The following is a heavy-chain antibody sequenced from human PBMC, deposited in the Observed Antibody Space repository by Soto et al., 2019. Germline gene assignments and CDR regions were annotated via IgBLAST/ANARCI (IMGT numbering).Heavy chain of an antibody. CDR2: ISNNGSNT. CDR1: GVTFSGYH. D-gene: IGHD3-10*02. CDR3: VPERKCSAFGVLTLDVMDV. Sequence: PGGSLRLSCVASGVTFSGYHMYWVRQAPGKGLEWVSIISNNGSNTYSAESVKGRFTMSRDNSKHTLYLQMNSLRLEDTAIYFCVPERKCSAFGVLTLDVMDVWAGGTTVCVSS. V-gene: IGHV3-30*03. J-gene: IGHJ6*02.